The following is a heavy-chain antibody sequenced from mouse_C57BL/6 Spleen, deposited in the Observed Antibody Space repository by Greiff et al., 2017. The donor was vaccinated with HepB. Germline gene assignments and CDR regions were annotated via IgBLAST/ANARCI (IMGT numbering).Heavy chain of an antibody. CDR1: GYTFTSYT. CDR2: INPSSGYT. V-gene: IGHV1-4*01. Sequence: VQLQESGAELARPGASVKMSCKASGYTFTSYTMHWVKQRPGQGLEWIGYINPSSGYTKYNQKFKDKATLTADKSSSTAYMQLSSLTSEDSAVYYCARSGYFDVWGTGTTVTVSS. CDR3: ARSGYFDV. J-gene: IGHJ1*03.